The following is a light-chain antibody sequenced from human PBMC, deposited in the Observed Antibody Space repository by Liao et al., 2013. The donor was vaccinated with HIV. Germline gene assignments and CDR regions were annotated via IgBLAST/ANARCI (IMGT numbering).Light chain of an antibody. V-gene: IGLV3-21*04. CDR3: QVWDSATDLQV. CDR1: NIRTKS. J-gene: IGLJ3*02. Sequence: SYELTQPPSVSVAPGKTARITCGGNNIRTKSVHWYQQMPGQAPALVIYYDDDRPSGIPERFSGSHSGNSATLTISRVEAGDEADYYCQVWDSATDLQVFGGGTKLTVL. CDR2: YDD.